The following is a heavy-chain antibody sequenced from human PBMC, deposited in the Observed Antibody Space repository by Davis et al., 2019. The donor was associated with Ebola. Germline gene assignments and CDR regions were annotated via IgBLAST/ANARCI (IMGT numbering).Heavy chain of an antibody. CDR3: ARGSSYSRFDY. J-gene: IGHJ4*02. CDR2: INHSGST. Sequence: MPGGSLRPSCAVYGGSFSGYYWSWIRQPPGKGLEWIGEINHSGSTNYNPSLKSRVTISVDTSKNQFSLKLSSVTAADTAVYYCARGSSYSRFDYWGQGTLVTVSS. D-gene: IGHD1-26*01. CDR1: GGSFSGYY. V-gene: IGHV4-34*01.